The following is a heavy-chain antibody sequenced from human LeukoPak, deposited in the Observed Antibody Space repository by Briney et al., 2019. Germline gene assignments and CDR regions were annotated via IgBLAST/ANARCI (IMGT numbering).Heavy chain of an antibody. V-gene: IGHV4-59*01. CDR3: ARGEYSYANYWYFDL. CDR1: SGSISSYY. CDR2: IYYSGST. J-gene: IGHJ2*01. D-gene: IGHD5-18*01. Sequence: SETLSLTCTVSSGSISSYYGSWIRQPPGKGLEWIGYIYYSGSTNYNPSLKSRVTISVDTSKNQFSLKLSSVTAADTAVYYCARGEYSYANYWYFDLWGRGTLVTVSS.